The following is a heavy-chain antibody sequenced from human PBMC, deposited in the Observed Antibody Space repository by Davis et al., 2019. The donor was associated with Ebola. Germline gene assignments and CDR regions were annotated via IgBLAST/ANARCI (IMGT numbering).Heavy chain of an antibody. V-gene: IGHV4-30-2*01. CDR2: VYQSGTS. CDR3: ARGYYDGRGWFDP. J-gene: IGHJ5*02. CDR1: SGSISSGGYS. D-gene: IGHD3-3*01. Sequence: SETLSLTCAVSSGSISSGGYSWSWIRQPPGKGLEWIGNVYQSGTSYYNPSLKSRVTTSVDRSKNQFSLKLSSVTAADTAVYYCARGYYDGRGWFDPWGQGTLVTVSS.